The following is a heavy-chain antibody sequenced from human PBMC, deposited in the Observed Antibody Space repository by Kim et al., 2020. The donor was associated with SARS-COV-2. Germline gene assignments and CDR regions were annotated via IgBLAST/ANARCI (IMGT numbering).Heavy chain of an antibody. Sequence: SYAQQRRGRVTMTTDTSTSTAYMELRSLGSDDTAVYYCARTRGATTYFDYWGQGTLVTVSS. CDR3: ARTRGATTYFDY. D-gene: IGHD1-26*01. V-gene: IGHV1-18*01. J-gene: IGHJ4*02.